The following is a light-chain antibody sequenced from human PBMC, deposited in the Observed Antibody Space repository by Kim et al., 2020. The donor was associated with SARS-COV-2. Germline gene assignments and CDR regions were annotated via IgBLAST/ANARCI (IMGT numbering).Light chain of an antibody. CDR2: EVS. Sequence: QSATSSPTGTSSDVGVYNYVSCYQQHPGKAPKPMIYEVSKRPSGVPDRFSGSKSCNPASLTVSGLQAEDVADYYCNSYAGSNNWVFGGGTQLTVL. CDR1: SSDVGVYNY. CDR3: NSYAGSNNWV. V-gene: IGLV2-8*01. J-gene: IGLJ3*02.